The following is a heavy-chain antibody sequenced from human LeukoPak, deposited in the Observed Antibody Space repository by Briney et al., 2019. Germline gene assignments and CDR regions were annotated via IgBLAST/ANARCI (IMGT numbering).Heavy chain of an antibody. CDR2: ISYDGSNK. V-gene: IGHV3-30*09. CDR3: AKEYSGYDFDY. D-gene: IGHD5-12*01. CDR1: GFTFSSYA. Sequence: GGSLRLSCAASGFTFSSYAMHWVRQAPGKGLEWVAVISYDGSNKYYADSVKGRFAISRDNSKNTLYLQMNSLRAEDTAVYYCAKEYSGYDFDYWGQGTLVTVSS. J-gene: IGHJ4*02.